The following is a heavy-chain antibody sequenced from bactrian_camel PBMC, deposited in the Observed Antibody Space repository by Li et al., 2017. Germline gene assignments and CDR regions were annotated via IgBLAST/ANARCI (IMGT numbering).Heavy chain of an antibody. CDR1: GYIDSDYL. CDR2: IDRDGTT. CDR3: AVEGSGAYCSLRALPLGY. D-gene: IGHD3*01. Sequence: VQLVESGGGSVQAGGSLRLSCVDSGYIDSDYLMGWFRQAPGKQPEGVAAIDRDGTTVYKDSVKGRFTTSRDNAKSTLYLQMNNLSPEDSAMYFCAVEGSGAYCSLRALPLGYWDQGTQVTVS. V-gene: IGHV3S53*01. J-gene: IGHJ6*01.